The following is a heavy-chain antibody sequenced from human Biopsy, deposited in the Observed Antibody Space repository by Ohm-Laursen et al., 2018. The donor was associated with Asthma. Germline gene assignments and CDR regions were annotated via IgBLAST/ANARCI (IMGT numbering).Heavy chain of an antibody. V-gene: IGHV3-30-3*01. CDR1: GFTFRSYA. D-gene: IGHD3-3*01. Sequence: SLRLSCAASGFTFRSYAMHWVRQAPGKGLEWVAVGGSYYDGGLKYYADSVNGRFSVSRGDSKNTLYLQMNSLRPDDTAVYYCARDVMEWYLPAFDFWGQGTLVTVSS. CDR3: ARDVMEWYLPAFDF. CDR2: GGSYYDGGLK. J-gene: IGHJ4*02.